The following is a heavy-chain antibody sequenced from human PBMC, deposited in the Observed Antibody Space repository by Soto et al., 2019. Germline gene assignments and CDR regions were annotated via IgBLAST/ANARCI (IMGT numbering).Heavy chain of an antibody. CDR3: ARSGIALPFSASHWFDP. V-gene: IGHV3-21*01. Sequence: GGSLRLSCATSGFTFSTYSMNWVRQAPGKGLEWVSSISTSSSYIYYADSMKGRFTISRDDAKNSLYLQMNSLRAEDTAVYYCARSGIALPFSASHWFDPWGQGTLVTVPS. CDR2: ISTSSSYI. D-gene: IGHD6-13*01. CDR1: GFTFSTYS. J-gene: IGHJ5*02.